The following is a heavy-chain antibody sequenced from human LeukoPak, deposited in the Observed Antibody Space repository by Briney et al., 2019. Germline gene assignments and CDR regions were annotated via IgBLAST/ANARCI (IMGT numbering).Heavy chain of an antibody. Sequence: PSETLSLTCTVSGGSISSSSYYWGWIRQPPGKGLEWIGYIYYSGSTNYKPSLKSRVTISVETSKNQFSLKLSSVTAADAAVYYCARHRLLWFGELSGSVWFDPWGQGTLVTVSS. CDR2: IYYSGST. D-gene: IGHD3-10*01. CDR3: ARHRLLWFGELSGSVWFDP. CDR1: GGSISSSSYY. J-gene: IGHJ5*02. V-gene: IGHV4-61*05.